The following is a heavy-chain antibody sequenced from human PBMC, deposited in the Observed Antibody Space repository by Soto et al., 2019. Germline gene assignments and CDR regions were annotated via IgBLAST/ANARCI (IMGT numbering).Heavy chain of an antibody. J-gene: IGHJ6*02. V-gene: IGHV4-34*01. CDR1: GGSFSGYY. CDR2: INHSGST. CDR3: ARIAVAAPKNPKGQYYYYYYGMDV. Sequence: SETLSLTCAVYGGSFSGYYWSWIRQPPGKGLEWIGEINHSGSTNYNPSLKSRVTISVDTSKNQFSLKLSSVTAADTAVYYCARIAVAAPKNPKGQYYYYYYGMDVWGQGTTVTVSS. D-gene: IGHD6-19*01.